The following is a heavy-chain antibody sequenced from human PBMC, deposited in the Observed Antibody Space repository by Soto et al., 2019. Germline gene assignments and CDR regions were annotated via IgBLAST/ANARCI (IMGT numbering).Heavy chain of an antibody. J-gene: IGHJ4*02. Sequence: EVQLVESGGGLVQPGGSLRLSCAASGFTFNDYWMHWVRQVPGKGLVWVSRINTDGSSTSYADSVKGRFTISRDNAKNTLYLKMSSQRDEDTAMYYCARGGPYNLGPRGSRVAVFWGQGTLVTVSS. D-gene: IGHD2-15*01. CDR3: ARGGPYNLGPRGSRVAVF. CDR1: GFTFNDYW. CDR2: INTDGSST. V-gene: IGHV3-74*01.